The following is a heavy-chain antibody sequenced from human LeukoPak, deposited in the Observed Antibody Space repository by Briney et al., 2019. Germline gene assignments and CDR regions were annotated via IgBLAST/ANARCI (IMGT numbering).Heavy chain of an antibody. J-gene: IGHJ4*02. CDR1: GFTFSNFA. Sequence: PGGSLRLSCSASGFTFSNFAIHWVRQAPGKGLEWVAVISYDGSNKYYSDSVKGRFTISRDNSKNTLYLQMNSLRAEDTAVYYCAKGRFYSSGWSEYFDYWGQGTLVTVSS. V-gene: IGHV3-30*04. D-gene: IGHD6-19*01. CDR3: AKGRFYSSGWSEYFDY. CDR2: ISYDGSNK.